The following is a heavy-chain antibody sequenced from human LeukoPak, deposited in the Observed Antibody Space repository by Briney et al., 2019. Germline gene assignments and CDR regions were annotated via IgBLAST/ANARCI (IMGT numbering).Heavy chain of an antibody. D-gene: IGHD3-22*01. Sequence: PGGSLRLSCAASGFTFSDYYMSWVRQAPGKGLEWVSAISGSGGSTYYADSVKGRFTISRDNSKNTLYLQMNSLRAEDTAVYYCAKDYYDSSGYWTYAFDIWGQGTMVTVSS. CDR1: GFTFSDYY. J-gene: IGHJ3*02. CDR3: AKDYYDSSGYWTYAFDI. CDR2: ISGSGGST. V-gene: IGHV3-23*01.